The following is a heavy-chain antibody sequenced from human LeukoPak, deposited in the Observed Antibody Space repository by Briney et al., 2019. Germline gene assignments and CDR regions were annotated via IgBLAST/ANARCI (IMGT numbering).Heavy chain of an antibody. Sequence: GSSVKVSCKASGGTFSSYAISWVRQAPGQGLEWVGGIIPIFGTANYAQKFQGRVTITTDESTSTAYMELSSLRSEDTAVYYCASTIGGDLYYYYYMDVWGKGTTVTVSS. CDR2: IIPIFGTA. CDR3: ASTIGGDLYYYYYMDV. J-gene: IGHJ6*03. V-gene: IGHV1-69*05. D-gene: IGHD2-21*02. CDR1: GGTFSSYA.